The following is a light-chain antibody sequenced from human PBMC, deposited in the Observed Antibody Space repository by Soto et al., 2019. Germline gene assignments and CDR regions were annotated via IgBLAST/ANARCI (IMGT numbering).Light chain of an antibody. CDR1: QSVSTN. CDR2: GAS. V-gene: IGKV3-15*01. J-gene: IGKJ4*01. CDR3: QQYNNRLT. Sequence: VMTQSPATLSVSPGERATLSCRASQSVSTNLAWYQQKPGQAPRLLIYGASTRATGIPARFSGSGSGTEFTLTIRSLQSEDFAVYYCQQYNNRLTFGGGTKVEIK.